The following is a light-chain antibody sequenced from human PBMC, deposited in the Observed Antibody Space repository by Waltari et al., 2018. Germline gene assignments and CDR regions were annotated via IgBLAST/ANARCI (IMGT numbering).Light chain of an antibody. Sequence: QSALTQPTSVSGAPGQSISISCTGTSGDVGSYNLVPWYQQPPGKAPKLIIYEVNDRPSGISNRFSGSKSGNMASLTISGLQAEDEADYYCCSYAGSRTLAVFGGGTKLTVL. CDR1: SGDVGSYNL. CDR2: EVN. V-gene: IGLV2-23*02. J-gene: IGLJ2*01. CDR3: CSYAGSRTLAV.